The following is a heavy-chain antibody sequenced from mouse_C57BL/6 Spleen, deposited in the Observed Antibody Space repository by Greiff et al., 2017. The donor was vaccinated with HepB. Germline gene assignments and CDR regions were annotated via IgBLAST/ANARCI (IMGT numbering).Heavy chain of an antibody. V-gene: IGHV1-61*01. CDR1: GYTFTSYW. Sequence: QVQLQQPGAELVRPGSSVKLSCKASGYTFTSYWMDWVKQRPGQGLEWIGNIYPSDSETHYNQKFKDKSTLTEDKSSSTAYMQPLSLTSEDSAVYYGARLDSSEAMDYWGQGTSVTVSS. D-gene: IGHD3-2*02. CDR3: ARLDSSEAMDY. J-gene: IGHJ4*01. CDR2: IYPSDSET.